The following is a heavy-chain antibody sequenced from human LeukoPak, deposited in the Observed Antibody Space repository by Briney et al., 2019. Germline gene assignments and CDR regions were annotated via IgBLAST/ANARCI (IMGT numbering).Heavy chain of an antibody. D-gene: IGHD3-3*01. CDR1: GITVRSNY. CDR2: IYSGGST. Sequence: GGSLRLSCAASGITVRSNYMSWVRQAPGKGLEWVSVIYSGGSTYCTDSVKGRFTIYRDNSKNTLYLQMNSLRAEDTAVYYCASSLEGNFWSGYHFWGQGTLVTVS. J-gene: IGHJ4*02. V-gene: IGHV3-66*01. CDR3: ASSLEGNFWSGYHF.